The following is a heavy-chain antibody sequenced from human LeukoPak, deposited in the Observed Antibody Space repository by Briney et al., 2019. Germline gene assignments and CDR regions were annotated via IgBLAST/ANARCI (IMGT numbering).Heavy chain of an antibody. D-gene: IGHD3-3*01. CDR3: ARRGYDSFSFDY. CDR1: GGSISDYY. J-gene: IGHJ4*02. Sequence: PSETLSLTCTVSGGSISDYYWSWMRQPPGKGLEWIGYIYYSGSTNYHPSLKSRLTISVDTSKNQFSLRLNSVTAADTAVYYCARRGYDSFSFDYWDQGALVTVSS. CDR2: IYYSGST. V-gene: IGHV4-59*01.